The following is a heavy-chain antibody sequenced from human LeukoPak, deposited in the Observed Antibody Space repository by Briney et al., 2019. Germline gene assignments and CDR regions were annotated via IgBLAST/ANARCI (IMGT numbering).Heavy chain of an antibody. CDR2: IYSGGST. CDR3: ARVVGATPGDFDY. J-gene: IGHJ4*02. CDR1: GFTVSSNY. V-gene: IGHV3-66*01. Sequence: PGGSLRLSCAASGFTVSSNYMSWVRQAPGKGLEWVSVIYSGGSTYYADSVKGRFTISRDNSKNTLYLQMNSLRAEDTAVYYCARVVGATPGDFDYWGQGTLVTVSS. D-gene: IGHD1-26*01.